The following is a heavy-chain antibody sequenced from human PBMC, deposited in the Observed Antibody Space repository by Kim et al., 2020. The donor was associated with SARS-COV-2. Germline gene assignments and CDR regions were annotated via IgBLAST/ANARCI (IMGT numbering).Heavy chain of an antibody. V-gene: IGHV3-21*01. Sequence: GGSLRLSCAASGFTFSSYSMNWVRQAPGKGLEWVSSISCSSSYIYYADSVKGRFTISRDNAKNSLYLQMNSLRAEDTAVYYCARDTRGYSYGYYYWGQGTLVTVSS. CDR2: ISCSSSYI. D-gene: IGHD5-18*01. J-gene: IGHJ4*02. CDR3: ARDTRGYSYGYYY. CDR1: GFTFSSYS.